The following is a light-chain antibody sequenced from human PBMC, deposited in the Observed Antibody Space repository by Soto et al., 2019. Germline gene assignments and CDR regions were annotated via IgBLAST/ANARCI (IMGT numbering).Light chain of an antibody. CDR2: TTS. V-gene: IGKV3-20*01. CDR3: QQCGGSPLFS. Sequence: EIVLTQSPDTLSLSPGERATLSCTASERVTSSCLAWYQRKSGQATRLLSDTTSTRATDIPDWFSGSGSGTDFTLIISRLEPEDFAVYYCQQCGGSPLFSFGPGTRVDI. CDR1: ERVTSSC. J-gene: IGKJ3*01.